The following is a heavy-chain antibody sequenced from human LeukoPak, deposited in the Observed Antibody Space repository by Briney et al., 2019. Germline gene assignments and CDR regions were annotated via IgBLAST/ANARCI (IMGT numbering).Heavy chain of an antibody. CDR1: GGSFSGYY. D-gene: IGHD1-14*01. V-gene: IGHV4-34*01. J-gene: IGHJ6*02. CDR2: INHSGST. Sequence: SETLSLTCAVYGGSFSGYYWSWIRQPPGKGLEWIGEINHSGSTNYNPSLKSRVTISVDTSKNQFSLKLSSVTAADTAVYYCARGVPVYYYYYYGMDVWAKGPRSPSP. CDR3: ARGVPVYYYYYYGMDV.